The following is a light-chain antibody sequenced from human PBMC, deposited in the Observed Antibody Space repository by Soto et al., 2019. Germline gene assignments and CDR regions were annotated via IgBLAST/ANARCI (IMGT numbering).Light chain of an antibody. J-gene: IGLJ1*01. Sequence: QSALTQPASVSGSPGQWITISCTGTRRDVGGYNYVSWYQQYPGKSPKLLIYEVTHRPSGVSNRFSGSKSGNTASLTISGLQAEDEADYYCSSYTISNTLPFVFGTGTKVTVL. CDR2: EVT. CDR1: RRDVGGYNY. V-gene: IGLV2-14*01. CDR3: SSYTISNTLPFV.